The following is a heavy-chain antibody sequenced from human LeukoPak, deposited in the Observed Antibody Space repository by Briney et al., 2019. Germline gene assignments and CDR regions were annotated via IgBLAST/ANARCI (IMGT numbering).Heavy chain of an antibody. V-gene: IGHV3-30*02. D-gene: IGHD3-9*01. CDR1: GFTFSSYG. J-gene: IGHJ3*02. Sequence: PGGSLRLSCAASGFTFSSYGMHWVRQAPGKGLEWVAFIRYDGSNKYYADSVKGRFTISRDNSKNTLYLQMNSLRAEDTAVYYCAKSNYDILTGVGAFDIWGQGTMVTVSS. CDR2: IRYDGSNK. CDR3: AKSNYDILTGVGAFDI.